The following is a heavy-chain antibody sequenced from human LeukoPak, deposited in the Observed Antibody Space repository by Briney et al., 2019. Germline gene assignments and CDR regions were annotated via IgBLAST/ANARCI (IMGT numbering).Heavy chain of an antibody. D-gene: IGHD1-26*01. Sequence: SETLSLTCTVSGGSISSGDYYWSWIRQPPGKGLEWIGYIYYSGSTNYNPSLKSRVTISVDTSKNQFSLKLSSVTAADTAVYYCARLNFIVGATTYFDYWGQGTLVTVSS. CDR1: GGSISSGDYY. V-gene: IGHV4-30-4*01. CDR2: IYYSGST. J-gene: IGHJ4*02. CDR3: ARLNFIVGATTYFDY.